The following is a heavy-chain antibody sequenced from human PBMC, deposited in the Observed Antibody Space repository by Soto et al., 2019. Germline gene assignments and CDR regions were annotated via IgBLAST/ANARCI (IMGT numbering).Heavy chain of an antibody. CDR3: ARAPITVVRGYYYYYGMDV. J-gene: IGHJ6*02. D-gene: IGHD3-10*01. V-gene: IGHV4-59*01. Sequence: PSETLSLTYTVSGGSISSYYWSWIRQPPGKGLEWIGYIYYSGSTNYNPSLKSRVTISVDTSKNQFSLKLNSVTAADTAVYYCARAPITVVRGYYYYYGMDVWGQGTTVTVSS. CDR2: IYYSGST. CDR1: GGSISSYY.